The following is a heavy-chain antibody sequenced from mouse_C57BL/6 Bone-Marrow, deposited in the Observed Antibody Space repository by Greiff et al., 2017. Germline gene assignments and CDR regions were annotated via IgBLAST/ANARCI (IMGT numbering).Heavy chain of an antibody. V-gene: IGHV1-64*01. CDR3: ASFDGYDAGDYAMDY. J-gene: IGHJ4*01. CDR1: GYTFTSYW. D-gene: IGHD2-2*01. CDR2: IHPNSGST. Sequence: VQLQQPGAELVKPGASVKLSCKASGYTFTSYWMHWVKQRPGQGLEWIGMIHPNSGSTNYNEKFKSKTTLTVDKSSSTAYMQLSSLTSEDSAVYYCASFDGYDAGDYAMDYWGQGTSVTVSS.